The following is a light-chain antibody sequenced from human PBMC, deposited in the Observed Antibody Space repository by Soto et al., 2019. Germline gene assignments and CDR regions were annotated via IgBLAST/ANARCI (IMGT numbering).Light chain of an antibody. CDR1: SSDVGGYNY. CDR2: EVN. J-gene: IGLJ1*01. Sequence: ALTXPPSASGSPGQSVAISCTGTSSDVGGYNYVSWYQQHPGKAPKLMIYEVNKRPSGVPDRFSGSKSGNTASLTVSGLQAEDEADYYCSSYAGSSNVFGTGTKVTVL. V-gene: IGLV2-8*01. CDR3: SSYAGSSNV.